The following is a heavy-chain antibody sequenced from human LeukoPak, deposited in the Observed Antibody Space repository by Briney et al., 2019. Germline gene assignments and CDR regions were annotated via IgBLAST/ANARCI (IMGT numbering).Heavy chain of an antibody. CDR2: IYYSGST. V-gene: IGHV4-59*12. D-gene: IGHD6-19*01. Sequence: SETLSLTCTVSGGSISSYYWSWIRQPPGKGLEWIGYIYYSGSTNYNPSLKSRVTISVDTSKNQFSLKLSSVTAADTAMYYCARGTLYSGWSYYFDYWGQGSQVTVSS. CDR3: ARGTLYSGWSYYFDY. J-gene: IGHJ4*02. CDR1: GGSISSYY.